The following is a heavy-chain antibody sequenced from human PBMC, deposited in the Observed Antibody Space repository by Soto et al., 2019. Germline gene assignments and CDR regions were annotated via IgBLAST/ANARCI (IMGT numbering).Heavy chain of an antibody. V-gene: IGHV3-23*01. CDR1: GFTFRTCP. J-gene: IGHJ4*02. CDR3: VTWLSAHCDR. D-gene: IGHD6-19*01. Sequence: EVQLLESGGGLVQPGGSLRLSCAASGFTFRTCPMSWVRQAPGRGPEWVSTINDNGVNTHYADPVKGRFTISRDNSRNTVDLHMDSLRPEDTAIYYCVTWLSAHCDRWGQGTLVTVSS. CDR2: INDNGVNT.